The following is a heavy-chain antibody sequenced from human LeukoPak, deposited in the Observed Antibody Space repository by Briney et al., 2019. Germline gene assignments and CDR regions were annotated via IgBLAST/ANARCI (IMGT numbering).Heavy chain of an antibody. Sequence: GGSLRLSCAASGFTFDDYAMHWVRQAPGKGLEWVSGISWNSGSIGYADSVKGRFTISRDNAKNSLYLKMNSLRAEDMALYYCAKDRSGSSSWDFDYWGQGTLVTVSS. V-gene: IGHV3-9*03. J-gene: IGHJ4*02. CDR3: AKDRSGSSSWDFDY. CDR1: GFTFDDYA. D-gene: IGHD6-13*01. CDR2: ISWNSGSI.